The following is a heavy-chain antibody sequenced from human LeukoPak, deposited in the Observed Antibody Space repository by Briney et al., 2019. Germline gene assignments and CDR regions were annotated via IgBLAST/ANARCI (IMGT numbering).Heavy chain of an antibody. V-gene: IGHV3-30-3*01. CDR2: ISYDGSNK. CDR1: GFDFGTYA. CDR3: AIADYDLLTPGEDY. J-gene: IGHJ4*02. D-gene: IGHD3-9*01. Sequence: GGSLRLSCAASGFDFGTYALHWVRQPPGKGLEWVAVISYDGSNKDYADSVKGRFTVSRDNSKSTLYLQMNSLRADDTALYFCAIADYDLLTPGEDYWGQGTLVTVSS.